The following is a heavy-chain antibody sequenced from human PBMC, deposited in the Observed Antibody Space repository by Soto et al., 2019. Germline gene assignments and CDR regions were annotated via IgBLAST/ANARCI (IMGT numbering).Heavy chain of an antibody. CDR2: VYGDDDK. Sequence: QITLKESGPTLVKPTQTLTLTCTFSGFSLTTSGVGVGWIRQPPGKALEWLALVYGDDDKRHTPSQKSRLTITKDTSTRPMVFTMTTMDPVDTATYYCARYIFGGYVGAFDVWGQGTMVTVSS. V-gene: IGHV2-5*02. CDR1: GFSLTTSGVG. J-gene: IGHJ3*01. D-gene: IGHD3-10*02. CDR3: ARYIFGGYVGAFDV.